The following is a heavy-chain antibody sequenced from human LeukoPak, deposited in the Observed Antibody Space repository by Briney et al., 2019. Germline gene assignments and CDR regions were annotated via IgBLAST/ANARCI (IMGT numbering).Heavy chain of an antibody. D-gene: IGHD3-10*01. V-gene: IGHV1-18*01. CDR3: ARDRGLVRHTNWLDP. J-gene: IGHJ5*02. Sequence: VEVLCKTVGYSCTHVEIAGRRQANRQRLEWLGRINTVNSNPEIEQKFQDRVTVTTDKSTATAYMELKNLTSDDTAVYYCARDRGLVRHTNWLDPWGQGTLVTVSS. CDR2: INTVNSNP. CDR1: GYSCTHVE.